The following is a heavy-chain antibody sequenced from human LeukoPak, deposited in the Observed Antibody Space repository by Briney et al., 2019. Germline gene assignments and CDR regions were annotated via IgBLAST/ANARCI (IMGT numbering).Heavy chain of an antibody. Sequence: PSETLSLTCTVSGGSISSSSYYWGWIRQPPGKGLEWIGSIYYSGSTYYNPSLKSRVTISVDTSKNQFSLKLSSVTAADTAVYYCARDVQGAYCSSTSCYNWFDPWGQGTLVTVSS. D-gene: IGHD2-2*01. J-gene: IGHJ5*02. CDR1: GGSISSSSYY. V-gene: IGHV4-39*07. CDR3: ARDVQGAYCSSTSCYNWFDP. CDR2: IYYSGST.